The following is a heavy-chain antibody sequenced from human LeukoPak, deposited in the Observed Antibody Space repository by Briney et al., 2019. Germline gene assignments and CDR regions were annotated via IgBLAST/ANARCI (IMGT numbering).Heavy chain of an antibody. CDR2: ISGSGGST. CDR3: AKDPGDIVVVPAAYGMDV. Sequence: GGSLRLSCAASGFTFSGYAMSWVRQAPGKGLEWVSAISGSGGSTYYADSVKGRFTISRDNSKNTLYLQMNSLRAEDTAVYYCAKDPGDIVVVPAAYGMDVWGQGTTVTVSS. CDR1: GFTFSGYA. V-gene: IGHV3-23*01. D-gene: IGHD2-2*01. J-gene: IGHJ6*02.